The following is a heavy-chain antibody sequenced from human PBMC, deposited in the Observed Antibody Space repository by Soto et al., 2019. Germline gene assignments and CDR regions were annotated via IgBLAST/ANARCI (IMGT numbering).Heavy chain of an antibody. CDR3: ARHGASNDYGDVAFDY. CDR1: GGSIISYY. V-gene: IGHV4-59*08. Sequence: PSETLSLTCTVSGGSIISYYWSWIRQPPGKGLEWIGYIYYSGSTNYNPSLKSRVTISVDTSKNQFSLKLSSVTAADTAVYYCARHGASNDYGDVAFDYWGQGTLVTVSS. D-gene: IGHD4-17*01. J-gene: IGHJ4*02. CDR2: IYYSGST.